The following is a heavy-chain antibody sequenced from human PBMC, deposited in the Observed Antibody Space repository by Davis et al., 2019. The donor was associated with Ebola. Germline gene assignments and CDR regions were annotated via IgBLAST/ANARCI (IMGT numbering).Heavy chain of an antibody. CDR2: ISYDGSNK. D-gene: IGHD2-15*01. CDR3: AREGERYCSGGSCYYRPYYYGMDV. J-gene: IGHJ6*02. Sequence: GGSLRLSCAASGFTFSSYGMHWVRQAPGKGLEWVAVISYDGSNKYYADSVKGRFTISRDNAKNSLYLQMNSLRAEDTAVYYCAREGERYCSGGSCYYRPYYYGMDVWGQGTTVTVSS. V-gene: IGHV3-30*03. CDR1: GFTFSSYG.